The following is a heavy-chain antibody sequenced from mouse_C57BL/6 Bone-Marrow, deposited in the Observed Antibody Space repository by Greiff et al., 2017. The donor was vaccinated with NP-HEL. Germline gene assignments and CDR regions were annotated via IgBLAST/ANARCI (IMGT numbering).Heavy chain of an antibody. CDR1: GYTFTSYG. Sequence: QVQLQQSGAELARPGASVKLSCKASGYTFTSYGISWVKQRTGQGLEWIGEIYPRSGNTYYNEKFKGKATLTADKSSSTAYMELCSLTSEDSAVYFCARRGYGNCFDYWGQGTTLTVSS. CDR2: IYPRSGNT. D-gene: IGHD2-1*01. J-gene: IGHJ2*01. V-gene: IGHV1-81*01. CDR3: ARRGYGNCFDY.